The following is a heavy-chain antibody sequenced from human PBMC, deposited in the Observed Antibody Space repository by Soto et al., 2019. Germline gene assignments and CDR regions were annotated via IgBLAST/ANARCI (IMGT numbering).Heavy chain of an antibody. CDR2: IYSGGST. J-gene: IGHJ6*02. CDR3: ARHKRVVNHYYYYYGMEV. D-gene: IGHD2-15*01. Sequence: PGGSLRLSCAASGFTVSSNYMSCVRQAPGKGLEWVSVIYSGGSTYYADSVKGRFTISRDNSKNTLYLQMNSLRAEDTAVYYCARHKRVVNHYYYYYGMEVWGQGTTVTVSS. V-gene: IGHV3-53*01. CDR1: GFTVSSNY.